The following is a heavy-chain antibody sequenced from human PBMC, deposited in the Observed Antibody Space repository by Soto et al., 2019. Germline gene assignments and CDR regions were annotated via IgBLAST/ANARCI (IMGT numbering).Heavy chain of an antibody. CDR2: IGTAGDT. CDR1: GFTFTNYD. CDR3: ARDLDDRYKGGMDV. Sequence: EVQLVESGGGLVQPGGSLRLSCAASGFTFTNYDIYWVRQAPGKGLEWVSAIGTAGDTYYSDSVKGRFTISREDAKSSVYLQMTSLSAGDTAVYFCARDLDDRYKGGMDVWGQGTTVTVSS. D-gene: IGHD3-22*01. J-gene: IGHJ6*02. V-gene: IGHV3-13*01.